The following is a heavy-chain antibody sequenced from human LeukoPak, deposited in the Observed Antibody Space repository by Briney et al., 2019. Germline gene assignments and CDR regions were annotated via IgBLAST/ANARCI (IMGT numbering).Heavy chain of an antibody. J-gene: IGHJ6*03. D-gene: IGHD5-18*01. Sequence: TGGSLRLSCAASGFTFSSYSMNWVRQAPGKGLEWVSSISSSSSYIYYADSVKGRFTISRDNAKNSLYLQMNSLRAEDTAVYYCARESGYSYAHYYYYYMDVWGKGTTVTVSS. CDR2: ISSSSSYI. CDR3: ARESGYSYAHYYYYYMDV. V-gene: IGHV3-21*01. CDR1: GFTFSSYS.